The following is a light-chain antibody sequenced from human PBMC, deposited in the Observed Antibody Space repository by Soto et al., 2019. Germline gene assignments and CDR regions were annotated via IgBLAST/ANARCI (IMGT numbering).Light chain of an antibody. CDR3: QQRSNWPRT. J-gene: IGKJ1*01. V-gene: IGKV3-11*01. Sequence: EIMLTQSPATVSLSPGERATLSCRASQSVSRFLAWYQQKPGQAPRLLIYDASNRATGIPARFSGSGSGTDFTLTIGSLEPEDFAVYYCQQRSNWPRTFGQGTKVDIK. CDR1: QSVSRF. CDR2: DAS.